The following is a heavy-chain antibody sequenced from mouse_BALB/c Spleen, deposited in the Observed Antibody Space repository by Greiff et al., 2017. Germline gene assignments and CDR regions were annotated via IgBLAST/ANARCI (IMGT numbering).Heavy chain of an antibody. Sequence: VQLQQSGAELVKPGASVKLSCKASGYTFTSYYMYWVKQRPGQGLEWIGEINPSNGGTNFNEKFKSKATLTVDKSSSTAYMQLSSLTSEDSAVYYCTRRGIYYDYDYAMDYWGQGTSVTVSS. CDR1: GYTFTSYY. V-gene: IGHV1S81*02. CDR2: INPSNGGT. D-gene: IGHD2-4*01. CDR3: TRRGIYYDYDYAMDY. J-gene: IGHJ4*01.